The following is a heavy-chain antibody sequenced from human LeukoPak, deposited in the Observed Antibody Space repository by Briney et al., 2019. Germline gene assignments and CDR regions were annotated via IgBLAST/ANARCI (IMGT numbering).Heavy chain of an antibody. CDR1: GGSFSGYY. V-gene: IGHV4-34*01. CDR3: ARGGEVVVPAAMLDY. D-gene: IGHD2-2*01. CDR2: INHSGST. J-gene: IGHJ4*02. Sequence: SETLSLTCAVYGGSFSGYYWSWIRQPPGKGLEWIGEINHSGSTNYNPSLKSRVTISVDTPKNQFSLKLSSVTAADTAVYYCARGGEVVVPAAMLDYWGQGTLVTVSS.